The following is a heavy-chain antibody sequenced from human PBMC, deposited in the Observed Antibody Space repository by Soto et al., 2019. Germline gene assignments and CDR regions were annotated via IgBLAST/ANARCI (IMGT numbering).Heavy chain of an antibody. CDR1: GITFSSYA. D-gene: IGHD4-17*01. J-gene: IGHJ4*02. CDR3: AVYGDYYFDY. V-gene: IGHV3-23*01. Sequence: EVQLLESGGGLVQPGGSLRLSCAASGITFSSYAMSWVRQAPGKGLEWVSAISGSGGSTYYADSVKGRFTIARDNSKNTLYLQMNSLRAEDTAVYYCAVYGDYYFDYWGQGTLVTVSS. CDR2: ISGSGGST.